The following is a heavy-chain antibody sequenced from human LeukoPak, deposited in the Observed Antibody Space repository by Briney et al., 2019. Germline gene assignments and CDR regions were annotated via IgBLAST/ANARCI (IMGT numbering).Heavy chain of an antibody. CDR3: ARLGARQVLDY. CDR1: GFTFSSYW. J-gene: IGHJ4*02. CDR2: IKQDGGEK. V-gene: IGHV3-7*01. Sequence: PGGSLRLSCTASGFTFSSYWMSWVRQAPGKGLEWVANIKQDGGEKYYVDSVKGRFTISRDNAKSSLYLQMNSLRAEDTAVYYCARLGARQVLDYWGQGTLVTVSS. D-gene: IGHD4-17*01.